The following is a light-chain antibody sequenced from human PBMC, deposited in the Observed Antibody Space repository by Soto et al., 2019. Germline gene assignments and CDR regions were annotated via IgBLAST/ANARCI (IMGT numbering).Light chain of an antibody. V-gene: IGKV1-16*01. CDR3: QQYNSYPIT. Sequence: DIEVTQSPSSLSASVGDRVTITCRASQSISSYLSWYQQKLGKAPKLLIYDATILQSGVPSRFSGSGSGTDFTLTISSLQPEDFATYYCQQYNSYPITFGQGTRLEIK. CDR1: QSISSY. CDR2: DAT. J-gene: IGKJ5*01.